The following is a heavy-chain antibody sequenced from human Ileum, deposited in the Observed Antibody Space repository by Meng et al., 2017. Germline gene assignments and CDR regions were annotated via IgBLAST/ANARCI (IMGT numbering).Heavy chain of an antibody. CDR1: GFTFSSYS. Sequence: EVQLVESGGGLVQPGGSLRLSCAASGFTFSSYSMFWFRQVPGKGLVWVSRIASDGSGAGYADFVKGRFTISRHNANNTLYLQMNSLRAEDTAVYYCWGSSRWYNDFWGQGTLVTVSS. V-gene: IGHV3-74*01. CDR2: IASDGSGA. J-gene: IGHJ4*02. CDR3: WGSSRWYNDF. D-gene: IGHD6-19*01.